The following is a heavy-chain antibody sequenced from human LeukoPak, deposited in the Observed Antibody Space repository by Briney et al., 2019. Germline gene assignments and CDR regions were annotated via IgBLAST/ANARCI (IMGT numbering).Heavy chain of an antibody. CDR1: GGSISSYY. CDR3: ARYYYGSGSYYNGTPLFDY. V-gene: IGHV4-59*01. CDR2: IYYSGST. J-gene: IGHJ4*02. Sequence: PSETLSLTCTVSGGSISSYYWSWIRQPPGKGLEWIGYIYYSGSTNYNPPLKSRVTISVDTSKNQFSLKLSSVTAADTAVYYCARYYYGSGSYYNGTPLFDYWGQGTLVTVSS. D-gene: IGHD3-10*01.